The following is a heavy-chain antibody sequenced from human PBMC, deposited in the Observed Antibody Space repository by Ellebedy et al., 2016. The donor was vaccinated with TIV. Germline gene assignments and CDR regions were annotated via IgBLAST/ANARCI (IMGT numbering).Heavy chain of an antibody. Sequence: AASVKVSCKASGYTFTSYYMHWVRQAPGQGLEWMGIINPSGGSTTYAQKLQGRVTMTRDTSTSTVYMELSSLRSEDTAVYYCARARSSGWLHTPDYWGQGTLGTVSS. CDR1: GYTFTSYY. V-gene: IGHV1-46*04. CDR3: ARARSSGWLHTPDY. D-gene: IGHD6-19*01. CDR2: INPSGGST. J-gene: IGHJ4*02.